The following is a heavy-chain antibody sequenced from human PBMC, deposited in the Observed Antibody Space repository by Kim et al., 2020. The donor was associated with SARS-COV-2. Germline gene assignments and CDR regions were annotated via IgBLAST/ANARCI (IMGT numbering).Heavy chain of an antibody. CDR2: IKQDGREK. V-gene: IGHV3-7*03. Sequence: GGSLRLSCAASGFTFSSYWMSWVRQAPGKGLEWVANIKQDGREKYYVDSVKGRFTISRDNAKKLLYLQMSSLRAEDTAVYYCARESSNGMDVWGQGTTVTVSS. D-gene: IGHD2-8*01. CDR3: ARESSNGMDV. CDR1: GFTFSSYW. J-gene: IGHJ6*02.